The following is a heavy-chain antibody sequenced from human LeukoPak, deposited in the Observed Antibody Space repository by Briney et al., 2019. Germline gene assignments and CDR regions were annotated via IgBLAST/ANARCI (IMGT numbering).Heavy chain of an antibody. CDR1: GFTFSSYE. V-gene: IGHV3-48*03. J-gene: IGHJ6*03. Sequence: PGGSLRLSCAASGFTFSSYEMNWVRQAPGKGLEWVSYISSSGSTVYYADSVKGRFTISRDNAKNSLYLQMNSLRAEDTAVYYCARAMVRGVIVYYYYYMDVWGKGTTVTVSS. CDR3: ARAMVRGVIVYYYYYMDV. D-gene: IGHD3-10*01. CDR2: ISSSGSTV.